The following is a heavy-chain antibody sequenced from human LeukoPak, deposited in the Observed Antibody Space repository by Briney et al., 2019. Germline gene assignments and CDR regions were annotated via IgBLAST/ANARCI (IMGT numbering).Heavy chain of an antibody. D-gene: IGHD4-17*01. V-gene: IGHV1-2*02. J-gene: IGHJ3*02. Sequence: ASVKVSCKASGYTFTGYYMHWVRQAPGQGLEWMGWINPNSGGTNYAQKFQGRVTMTRDTSISTAYMELSRLRPDDTAVYYCARSTVSNDAFDIWGQGTMVTVSS. CDR2: INPNSGGT. CDR1: GYTFTGYY. CDR3: ARSTVSNDAFDI.